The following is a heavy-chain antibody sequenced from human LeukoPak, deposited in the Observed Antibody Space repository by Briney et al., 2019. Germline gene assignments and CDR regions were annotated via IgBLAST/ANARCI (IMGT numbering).Heavy chain of an antibody. CDR3: ARERARQWLVLYY. Sequence: GASVTVSCKASGYTFTSYAMHWVRQAPGQRLEWMGWINAGNGNTKYSQKFQGRVTITRDTSASTAYMELSSLRSEDTAVYYCARERARQWLVLYYWGQGTLVTVSS. J-gene: IGHJ4*02. CDR1: GYTFTSYA. D-gene: IGHD6-19*01. V-gene: IGHV1-3*01. CDR2: INAGNGNT.